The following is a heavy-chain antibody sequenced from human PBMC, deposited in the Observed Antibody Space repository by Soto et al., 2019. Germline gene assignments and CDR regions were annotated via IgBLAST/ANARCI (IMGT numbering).Heavy chain of an antibody. V-gene: IGHV4-30-4*01. Sequence: QVQLQESGPGLVKPSQTLSLTCTVSGGSISSGDYYWSWIRQPPGKGLEWLGYIYYSGSTYYNPSLKSRVTISVDTSTNHFSLKLCSVTAAHTAVYYCARGTVTTEYFQHWGQGTLVTVSA. J-gene: IGHJ1*01. CDR3: ARGTVTTEYFQH. CDR1: GGSISSGDYY. D-gene: IGHD4-17*01. CDR2: IYYSGST.